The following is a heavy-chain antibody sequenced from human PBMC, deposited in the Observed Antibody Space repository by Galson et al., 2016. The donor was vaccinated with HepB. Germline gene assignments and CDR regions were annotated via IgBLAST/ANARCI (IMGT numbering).Heavy chain of an antibody. CDR3: CVDTAMDYVFDY. Sequence: SLRLSCAASGFTFSTYWMGWVRQAPGKGLEWVSSISRGSGYIYYADSVKGRFTISRDNAKNSLYLQMNSLRAEDTAVYYCCVDTAMDYVFDYWGQGTLVTVSS. J-gene: IGHJ4*02. D-gene: IGHD5-18*01. V-gene: IGHV3-21*01. CDR1: GFTFSTYW. CDR2: ISRGSGYI.